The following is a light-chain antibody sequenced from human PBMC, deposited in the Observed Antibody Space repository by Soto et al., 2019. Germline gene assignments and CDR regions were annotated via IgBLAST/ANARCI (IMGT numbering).Light chain of an antibody. V-gene: IGLV3-21*02. CDR1: NIGRKS. CDR3: QLWDSNSDHVV. Sequence: SYELTQPPSVSVAPGQTARSTCGGTNIGRKSVHWYQQKPGQAPVAVVYDDRDRPSGIPERFSGSNSGNTAALTISRVEAGDEADYYCQLWDSNSDHVVFGGGTKLTVL. J-gene: IGLJ2*01. CDR2: DDR.